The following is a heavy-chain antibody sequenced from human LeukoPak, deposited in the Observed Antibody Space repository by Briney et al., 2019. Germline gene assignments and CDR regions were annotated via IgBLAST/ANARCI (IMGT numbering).Heavy chain of an antibody. V-gene: IGHV1-18*01. D-gene: IGHD3-9*01. CDR3: ARDGYYDTLTGYPYYFDY. CDR2: ISAYNGDT. Sequence: ASVKVSCKASGYTFTIYGISWVRQAPGQGLEWMGWISAYNGDTNYAQKPQGRVTMTTDTSTSTAYMELRSLRSDDTAVYYCARDGYYDTLTGYPYYFDYWGQGTLVTVSS. J-gene: IGHJ4*02. CDR1: GYTFTIYG.